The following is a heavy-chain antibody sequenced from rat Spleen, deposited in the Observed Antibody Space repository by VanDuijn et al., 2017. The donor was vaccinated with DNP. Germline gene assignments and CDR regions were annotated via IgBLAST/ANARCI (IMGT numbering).Heavy chain of an antibody. D-gene: IGHD4-1*01. J-gene: IGHJ4*01. V-gene: IGHV5-20*01. Sequence: EVQLVESGGGLVQPGRSLKLSCAASGFTFSDYGMAWVRQATIKGLEWVASISNSGGSIYYRDSVKGRFTISRDNAKSTLDLQMDSLRFEDTATYYCTTLRAMDAWGQGTSVTVSS. CDR3: TTLRAMDA. CDR2: ISNSGGSI. CDR1: GFTFSDYG.